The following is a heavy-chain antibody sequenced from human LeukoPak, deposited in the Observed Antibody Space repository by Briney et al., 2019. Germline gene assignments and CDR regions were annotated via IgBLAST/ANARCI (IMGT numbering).Heavy chain of an antibody. Sequence: GGSLRLSCAASGFTFSSYSMNWVRRAPGKGLEWVSSISSSSSYIYYADSVKGRFTISRDNAKNSLYLQMNSLRAEDTAVYYCARDADYSSSPERFDYWGQGTLVTVSS. CDR1: GFTFSSYS. CDR3: ARDADYSSSPERFDY. D-gene: IGHD6-6*01. V-gene: IGHV3-21*01. J-gene: IGHJ4*02. CDR2: ISSSSSYI.